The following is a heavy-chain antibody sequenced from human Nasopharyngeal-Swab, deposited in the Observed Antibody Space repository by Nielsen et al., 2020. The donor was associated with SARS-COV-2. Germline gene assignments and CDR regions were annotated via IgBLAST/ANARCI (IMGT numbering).Heavy chain of an antibody. CDR1: GFRFSTHW. Sequence: GWSLTLSCAASGFRFSTHWMTSVRPATGKGLEWVANIKQDGSEKYYVDSVKGRFTVSRDNPKNLLYLQVNSLRAEDTAVYYCARQGVFVPAYFHQYYMDVWGKGTTVTVSS. CDR2: IKQDGSEK. J-gene: IGHJ6*03. D-gene: IGHD3-16*02. CDR3: ARQGVFVPAYFHQYYMDV. V-gene: IGHV3-7*03.